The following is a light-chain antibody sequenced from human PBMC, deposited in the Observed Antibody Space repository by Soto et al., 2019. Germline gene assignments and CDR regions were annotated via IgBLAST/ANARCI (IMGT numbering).Light chain of an antibody. Sequence: EIVMTQSPATLSVSPCERATLSARASQSVTNSFLAWYQQKPGQAPRLLIYGASRRATGIPDRFTGSGSGTDFTLTISSLEPEDFAVYYCQQRSNWPLTFGGGTKVDIK. CDR1: QSVTNSF. J-gene: IGKJ4*01. CDR3: QQRSNWPLT. CDR2: GAS. V-gene: IGKV3D-20*02.